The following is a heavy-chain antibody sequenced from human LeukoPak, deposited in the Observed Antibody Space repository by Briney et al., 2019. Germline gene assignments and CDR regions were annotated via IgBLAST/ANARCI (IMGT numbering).Heavy chain of an antibody. D-gene: IGHD7-27*01. J-gene: IGHJ5*02. CDR2: IYYSGST. V-gene: IGHV4-59*01. CDR1: GGSITSYY. CDR3: ARAGWGSRSWFDP. Sequence: SETLSLTCGVSGGSITSYYWSWIRQPPGKGLEWIGYIYYSGSTNYNPSLKSRVTISVDTSKNQFSLKLSSVTAADTAVYYCARAGWGSRSWFDPWGQGTLVTVSS.